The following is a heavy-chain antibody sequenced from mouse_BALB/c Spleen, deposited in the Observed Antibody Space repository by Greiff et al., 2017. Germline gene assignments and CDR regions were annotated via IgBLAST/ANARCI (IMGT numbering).Heavy chain of an antibody. V-gene: IGHV1S81*02. Sequence: QVQLQQPGAELVKPGASVKLSCKASGYTFTSYWMHWVKQRPGQGLEWIGEINPSNGRTNYNEKFKSKATLTVDKSSSTAYMQLSSLTSEDSAVYYCARGWLLRGGMDYWGQGTSVTVSS. J-gene: IGHJ4*01. CDR2: INPSNGRT. CDR1: GYTFTSYW. CDR3: ARGWLLRGGMDY. D-gene: IGHD2-3*01.